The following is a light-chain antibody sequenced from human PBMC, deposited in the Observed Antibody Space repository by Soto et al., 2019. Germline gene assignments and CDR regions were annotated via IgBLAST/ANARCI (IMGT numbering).Light chain of an antibody. Sequence: QSALTQPPSVSAAPGQKVTISCSGSTSNIGSNYVSWYQQLPTTAPKLLIYDNNKRPSGIPDRFSGSKSGTSATLGITGLQTGDEADYYCGTWDTSLSAVVFGGGTKVTVL. V-gene: IGLV1-51*01. J-gene: IGLJ2*01. CDR2: DNN. CDR3: GTWDTSLSAVV. CDR1: TSNIGSNY.